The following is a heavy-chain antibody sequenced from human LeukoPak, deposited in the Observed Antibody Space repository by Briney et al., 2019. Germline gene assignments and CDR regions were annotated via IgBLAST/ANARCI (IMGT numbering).Heavy chain of an antibody. CDR2: IKCKNDGGTT. J-gene: IGHJ5*02. V-gene: IGHV3-15*01. Sequence: GGSLRLSCAASGFIFSKAWMSWVRQAPGKGLEWVGRIKCKNDGGTTDYAAPVKGRFTISRDDSKNTLYLQMNSLKTEDAAVYYCTTEASGALDPWGQGNLVTVSS. D-gene: IGHD3-10*01. CDR3: TTEASGALDP. CDR1: GFIFSKAW.